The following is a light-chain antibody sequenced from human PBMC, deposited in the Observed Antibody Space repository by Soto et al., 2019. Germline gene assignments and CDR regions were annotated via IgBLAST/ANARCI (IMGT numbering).Light chain of an antibody. Sequence: EIVMTQSPATLSVAPEERATLSCRASQSVSSNLAWYQQKPGQAPRLLIYGASTRATGIPARFSGSGSGTEFTLTISSLQSEDFAVYYCQQYNNWPRTLGQGTKVDI. CDR1: QSVSSN. CDR2: GAS. V-gene: IGKV3-15*01. CDR3: QQYNNWPRT. J-gene: IGKJ1*01.